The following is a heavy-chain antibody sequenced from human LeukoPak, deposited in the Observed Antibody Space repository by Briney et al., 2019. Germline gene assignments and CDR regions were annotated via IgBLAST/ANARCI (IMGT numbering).Heavy chain of an antibody. CDR1: GFTFSSYG. Sequence: GRSLRLSCAASGFTFSSYGMHWVRQAPGKGLEWVAVIWYDGSNKYYADSVKGRFTISRDNSKNTLYLQMNSLRAEDTAVYYCARDMYGSGWFQGYWGQGTLVTVSS. V-gene: IGHV3-33*01. CDR3: ARDMYGSGWFQGY. J-gene: IGHJ4*02. CDR2: IWYDGSNK. D-gene: IGHD6-19*01.